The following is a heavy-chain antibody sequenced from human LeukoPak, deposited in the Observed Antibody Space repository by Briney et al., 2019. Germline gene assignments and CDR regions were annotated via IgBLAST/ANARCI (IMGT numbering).Heavy chain of an antibody. D-gene: IGHD1-26*01. CDR1: GFXFSSYA. CDR2: ISGGGDRT. V-gene: IGHV3-23*01. Sequence: GGSLRLSCAASGFXFSSYAITWARQAPGKGPEWVSAISGGGDRTYYADSVKGRFTISRDNSKNTLYLQMNSLRAEDTAVYFCAKGGSGTYYGIDYWGQGTLVTVSS. J-gene: IGHJ4*02. CDR3: AKGGSGTYYGIDY.